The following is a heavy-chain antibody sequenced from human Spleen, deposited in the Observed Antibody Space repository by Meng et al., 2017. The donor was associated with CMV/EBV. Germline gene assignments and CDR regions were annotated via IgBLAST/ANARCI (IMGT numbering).Heavy chain of an antibody. J-gene: IGHJ4*02. Sequence: QVQLVQSGAEVKKPGASVKVSCKASGYTFTGYYMHWVRQAPGQGLEWMGIINPSGGSTSYAQKFQGRVTMTRDTSTSTVYMELSSLRSEDTAVYYCARELLLWDFDYWGQGTLVTVSS. CDR1: GYTFTGYY. CDR3: ARELLLWDFDY. CDR2: INPSGGST. D-gene: IGHD3-10*01. V-gene: IGHV1-46*01.